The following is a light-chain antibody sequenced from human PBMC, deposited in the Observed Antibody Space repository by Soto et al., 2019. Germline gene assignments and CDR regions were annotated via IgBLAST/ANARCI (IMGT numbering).Light chain of an antibody. CDR1: QSVSSY. J-gene: IGKJ1*01. CDR2: DAS. CDR3: QQYGSSLTWT. Sequence: EIVLTQSPATLSLSPVERATLSCRASQSVSSYLAWYQQKPGQAPRLLIYDASNRATGIPDRFSGSGSGTDFTLTISRLEPEDFAVYYCQQYGSSLTWTFGQGTKVDI. V-gene: IGKV3-20*01.